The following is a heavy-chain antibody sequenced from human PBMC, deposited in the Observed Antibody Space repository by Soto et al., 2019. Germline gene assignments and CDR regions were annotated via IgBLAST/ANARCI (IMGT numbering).Heavy chain of an antibody. V-gene: IGHV3-64D*06. CDR1: GVTFRKST. J-gene: IGHJ4*03. CDR3: VRQAHGLYGVGFDF. Sequence: PAGSLRLSCSASGVTFRKSTIYWVCKVQGKGLEAISAVSTSGRSTYYADSVKDRFRISRDNSKNTIYLQMGSLRPEDTARYYCVRQAHGLYGVGFDFWGRGTQVTVSS. D-gene: IGHD2-8*01. CDR2: VSTSGRST.